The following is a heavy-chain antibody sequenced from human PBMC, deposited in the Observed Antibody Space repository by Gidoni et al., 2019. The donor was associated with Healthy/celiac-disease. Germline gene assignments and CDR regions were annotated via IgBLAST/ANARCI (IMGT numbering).Heavy chain of an antibody. CDR3: ARDLGVARITIFGVVPPFAFDI. CDR2: ISSSGSTR. Sequence: QVQLVESGGGLVKPGGSLRLTCAASGFTFSDYYMSWIRQAPGKGLEWVSYISSSGSTRYYADSVKGRFTISRYNAKNSLYLQMNSLRAEDTAVYYCARDLGVARITIFGVVPPFAFDIWGQGTMVTVSS. CDR1: GFTFSDYY. D-gene: IGHD3-3*01. V-gene: IGHV3-11*04. J-gene: IGHJ3*02.